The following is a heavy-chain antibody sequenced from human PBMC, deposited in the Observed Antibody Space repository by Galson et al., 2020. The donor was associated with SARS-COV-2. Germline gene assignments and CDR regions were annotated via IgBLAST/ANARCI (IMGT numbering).Heavy chain of an antibody. CDR2: IYWDDDK. CDR3: AHKPPGGPVADAFDV. J-gene: IGHJ3*01. V-gene: IGHV2-5*02. D-gene: IGHD3-10*01. Sequence: KMSGPTLVKPTQTLTLTCNFSGFSLSNTGVGVGWIRQPPGQALEWLALIYWDDDKRYRPSLKNRLTITKDTSENQVVLTMANMDPVDTGTYYCAHKPPGGPVADAFDVGGRGAMVTVAS. CDR1: GFSLSNTGVG.